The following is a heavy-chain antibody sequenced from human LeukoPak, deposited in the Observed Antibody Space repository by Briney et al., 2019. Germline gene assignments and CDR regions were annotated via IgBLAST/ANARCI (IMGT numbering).Heavy chain of an antibody. Sequence: GGSLRLSCLASGFAFSNYAMSWVRQAPGMGLEWVSTISGSGDDTYYADSVKGRFTISRDNSKGTLYLQMSSLRAEDRAIYFCAKFIRDYDFWSGSYRAQWFDPWGQGTLVTVSS. CDR1: GFAFSNYA. D-gene: IGHD3-3*01. J-gene: IGHJ5*02. CDR2: ISGSGDDT. V-gene: IGHV3-23*01. CDR3: AKFIRDYDFWSGSYRAQWFDP.